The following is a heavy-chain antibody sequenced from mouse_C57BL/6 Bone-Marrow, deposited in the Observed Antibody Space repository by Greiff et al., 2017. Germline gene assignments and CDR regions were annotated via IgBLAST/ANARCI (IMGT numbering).Heavy chain of an antibody. CDR1: GFSLTSYG. CDR3: ALGGV. D-gene: IGHD3-3*01. J-gene: IGHJ1*03. V-gene: IGHV2-2*01. Sequence: VQLQQSGPGLVQPSQSLSITCTVSGFSLTSYGVHWVRQSPGKGLEWLGVIWSGGSTDYNAAFISRLSISKDNSKSQVFFKMNSLPADDTAIYYCALGGVWGTGTTVTVSS. CDR2: IWSGGST.